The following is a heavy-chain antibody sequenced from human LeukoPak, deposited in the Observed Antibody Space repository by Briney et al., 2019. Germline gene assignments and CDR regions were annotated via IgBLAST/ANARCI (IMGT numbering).Heavy chain of an antibody. CDR3: ARSAGPYSSSWYYY. V-gene: IGHV1-2*02. Sequence: ASVKVSCKASGYTFTGYYMHWVRQAPGQGLEWMGWISPNSGGTDYAQKFQGRVTMTRDTSISTAYMELSRLRSDDTAVYYCARSAGPYSSSWYYYWGQGTLVTVSS. CDR1: GYTFTGYY. D-gene: IGHD6-13*01. CDR2: ISPNSGGT. J-gene: IGHJ4*02.